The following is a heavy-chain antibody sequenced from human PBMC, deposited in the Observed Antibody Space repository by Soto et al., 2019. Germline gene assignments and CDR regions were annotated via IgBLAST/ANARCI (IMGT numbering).Heavy chain of an antibody. J-gene: IGHJ4*02. V-gene: IGHV6-1*01. CDR3: ARGRHSISSEIVSTAPLEY. Sequence: SQTLSLTCAISGDSVSSNNAAWNWIRQSPSRGLEWLGRTYYRSKWYSEYAVSVKSRITINPDTSKNQFSLQLNSVTPEDTAVYYCARGRHSISSEIVSTAPLEYWGQGTQVTVSS. CDR1: GDSVSSNNAA. D-gene: IGHD5-12*01. CDR2: TYYRSKWYS.